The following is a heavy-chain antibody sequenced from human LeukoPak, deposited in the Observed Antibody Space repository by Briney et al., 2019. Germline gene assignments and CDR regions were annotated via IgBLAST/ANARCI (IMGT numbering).Heavy chain of an antibody. J-gene: IGHJ5*02. CDR3: ARDHVVGLAPFDP. V-gene: IGHV1-3*04. Sequence: ASVKFSCKASGYTFTDYAMHWVRQAPGERLEWMGWINTGKGNTKYSQKFQGRVTITMDTSASTAYMELSSLRSEDTAVYYCARDHVVGLAPFDPWGQGTLVPPPQ. D-gene: IGHD2-15*01. CDR1: GYTFTDYA. CDR2: INTGKGNT.